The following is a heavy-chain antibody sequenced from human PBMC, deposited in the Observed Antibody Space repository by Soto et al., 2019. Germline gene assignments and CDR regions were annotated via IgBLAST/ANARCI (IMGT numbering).Heavy chain of an antibody. J-gene: IGHJ6*02. CDR1: GYTFTSYA. Sequence: ASGKVSCKASGYTFTSYAMHWVRQAPGQRLEWMGWINAGNGNTKYSQKFQGRVTITRDTSASTAYMELSSLRSEDTAVYYCAREEVATPMVRYYYYGMDVWGQGTTVTVS. CDR3: AREEVATPMVRYYYYGMDV. V-gene: IGHV1-3*01. D-gene: IGHD5-18*01. CDR2: INAGNGNT.